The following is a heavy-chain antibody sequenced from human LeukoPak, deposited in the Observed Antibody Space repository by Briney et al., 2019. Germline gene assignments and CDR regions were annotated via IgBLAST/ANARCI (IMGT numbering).Heavy chain of an antibody. Sequence: SETLSLTCTVSGGSISSYYWSWIRQPAGKGLEWIGRIYTSGSTNYNPSLKSRVTISVNMSKNQFSLRLSSVTAADTAVYYCAKSNGYGLIDIWGQGTMVTVSS. V-gene: IGHV4-4*07. CDR3: AKSNGYGLIDI. CDR2: IYTSGST. D-gene: IGHD3-22*01. CDR1: GGSISSYY. J-gene: IGHJ3*02.